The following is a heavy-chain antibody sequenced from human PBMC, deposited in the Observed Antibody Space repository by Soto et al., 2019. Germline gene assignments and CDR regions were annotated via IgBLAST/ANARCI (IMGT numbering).Heavy chain of an antibody. CDR3: ATDSMVTDPIDY. Sequence: EVQLVESGGGLVQPGGSLRLSCAASGFTFSSYWMHWVRQVPGKGLVWVSRINSDGSTTRYADSVKGRFNSSTDNAKNTLYLQMNSLRAEDTAVYYSATDSMVTDPIDYRGQGTLVTVSS. V-gene: IGHV3-74*01. CDR2: INSDGSTT. D-gene: IGHD5-18*01. J-gene: IGHJ4*02. CDR1: GFTFSSYW.